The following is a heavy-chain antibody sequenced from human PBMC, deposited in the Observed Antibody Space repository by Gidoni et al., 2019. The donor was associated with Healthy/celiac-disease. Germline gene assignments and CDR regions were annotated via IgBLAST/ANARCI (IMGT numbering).Heavy chain of an antibody. CDR1: GYSFTSYW. Sequence: EVQLVQSGAEVKKPGESLKISCKGSGYSFTSYWIGWVRQMPGKGLKWMGIIYPDDSDTRYSPSFQGKVTISADKSISTAYLQWSSLKASDTAMYYCARHPRTYYDILTGYPPSEFDYWGQGTLVTVSS. CDR3: ARHPRTYYDILTGYPPSEFDY. D-gene: IGHD3-9*01. J-gene: IGHJ4*02. V-gene: IGHV5-51*01. CDR2: IYPDDSDT.